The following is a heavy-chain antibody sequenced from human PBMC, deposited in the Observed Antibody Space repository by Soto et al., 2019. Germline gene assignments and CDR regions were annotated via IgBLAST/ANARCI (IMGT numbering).Heavy chain of an antibody. CDR2: IYYSGST. CDR1: GGSISTFY. V-gene: IGHV4-59*01. Sequence: SETLSLTCSVSGGSISTFYWTWIRQPPGKGLEWVGHIYYSGSTSYNPSLKSRVTISVDTSNNQFSLKLSSVTAADTAVYYCARGRSCSGSTCYDDYNWLGPWGQGTLVTVSS. D-gene: IGHD2-2*01. CDR3: ARGRSCSGSTCYDDYNWLGP. J-gene: IGHJ5*02.